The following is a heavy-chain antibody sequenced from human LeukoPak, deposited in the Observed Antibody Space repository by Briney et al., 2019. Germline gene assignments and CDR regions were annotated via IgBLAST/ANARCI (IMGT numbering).Heavy chain of an antibody. CDR2: TNHSGST. D-gene: IGHD2-2*01. Sequence: SETLSLTCAVYGGSFSGYYWSWIRQPPGKGLEWIGETNHSGSTNYNPSLKSRVTISVDTSKNQFSLKLSSVTAADTAVYYCARCVRAGTSRYIVGFDPWGQGTLVTVSS. J-gene: IGHJ5*02. V-gene: IGHV4-34*01. CDR1: GGSFSGYY. CDR3: ARCVRAGTSRYIVGFDP.